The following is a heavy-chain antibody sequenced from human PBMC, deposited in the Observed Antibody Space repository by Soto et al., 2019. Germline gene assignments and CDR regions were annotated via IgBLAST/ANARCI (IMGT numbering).Heavy chain of an antibody. V-gene: IGHV1-18*01. Sequence: GASVKVSCKASGYIFNKYGFNWVRQAPGQGLEWMGRISAFNGYTNFAQKFQGSVTLTTDTSTNTAYMELSSLRSDDTAIYYCARGRGVVIPAGTPDEFDVWGQGTMVTVS. CDR1: GYIFNKYG. CDR3: ARGRGVVIPAGTPDEFDV. D-gene: IGHD2-21*01. J-gene: IGHJ3*01. CDR2: ISAFNGYT.